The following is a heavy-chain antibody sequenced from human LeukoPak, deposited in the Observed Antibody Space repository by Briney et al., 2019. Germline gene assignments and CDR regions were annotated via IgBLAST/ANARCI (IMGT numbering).Heavy chain of an antibody. Sequence: GGSLRLSCAASGFTFSSYSMNWVRQAPGKGLEWVSYISSSSSTIYYADSVKGRFTISRDNAKNSLYLQMNSLRAEDTAVYYCARLYSSSVNFWGQGTMVTVSS. V-gene: IGHV3-48*04. J-gene: IGHJ4*02. CDR3: ARLYSSSVNF. CDR2: ISSSSSTI. D-gene: IGHD6-13*01. CDR1: GFTFSSYS.